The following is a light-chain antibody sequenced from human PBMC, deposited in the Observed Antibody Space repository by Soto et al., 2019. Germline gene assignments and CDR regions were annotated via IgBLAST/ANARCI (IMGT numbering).Light chain of an antibody. V-gene: IGKV3-20*01. CDR3: QQYCSSPPWT. CDR2: GAS. CDR1: QSVSSSY. J-gene: IGKJ1*01. Sequence: EIVLTQSPGTLSLSPGERATLSCRASQSVSSSYLAWYQQKPGQAPRLLIYGASRRATGIPDRLSGSGSGTDFTLTISRLEPEDFAVYYCQQYCSSPPWTFGQGTKVEIK.